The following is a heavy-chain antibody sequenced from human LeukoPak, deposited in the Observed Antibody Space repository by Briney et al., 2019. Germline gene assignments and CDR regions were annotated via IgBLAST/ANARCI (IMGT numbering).Heavy chain of an antibody. CDR1: GGSFSGHY. J-gene: IGHJ4*02. D-gene: IGHD4-17*01. CDR2: INHSGST. V-gene: IGHV4-34*01. CDR3: ARSRDYLSLGY. Sequence: SETLSLTCAVSGGSFSGHYWNWIRQPPGKGLEWIGEINHSGSTNYNPSLKSRVTISVDTSKNQFSLKLSSVTAADTAVYYCARSRDYLSLGYWGQGTLVTVSS.